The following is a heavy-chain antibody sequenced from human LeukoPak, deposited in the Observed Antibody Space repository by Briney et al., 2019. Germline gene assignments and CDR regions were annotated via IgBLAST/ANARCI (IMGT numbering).Heavy chain of an antibody. J-gene: IGHJ4*02. CDR1: GDTLTELS. CDR3: ATGGPWDLLKY. Sequence: ASVKVSCKVSGDTLTELSTHWMRQAPGKGLEWMGGFDPEHGEMIYAQKLQGRVTMTEDRSTDTAYMELSSLRSEDTAVYYCATGGPWDLLKYWGQGTLVTVSS. CDR2: FDPEHGEM. V-gene: IGHV1-24*01. D-gene: IGHD3-9*01.